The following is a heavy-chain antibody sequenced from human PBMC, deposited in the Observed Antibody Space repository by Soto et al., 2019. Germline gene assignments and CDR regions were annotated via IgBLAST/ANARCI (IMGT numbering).Heavy chain of an antibody. CDR1: GGSISSYY. J-gene: IGHJ4*02. Sequence: QVQLQESGPGLVKPSETLSLTCTVSGGSISSYYWSWIRQPPGKGLEWIGYIYYSGSTNYNPSLKSRVTISVDTSKNQFSLKLSSVTAADTAVYYCARLLLSSTTYDYWGQGTLVTVSS. CDR2: IYYSGST. V-gene: IGHV4-59*08. D-gene: IGHD1-26*01. CDR3: ARLLLSSTTYDY.